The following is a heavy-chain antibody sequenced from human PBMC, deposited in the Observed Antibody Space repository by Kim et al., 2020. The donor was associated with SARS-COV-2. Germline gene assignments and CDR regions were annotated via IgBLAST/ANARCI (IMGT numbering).Heavy chain of an antibody. J-gene: IGHJ5*02. Sequence: SETLSLTCTVSGGSISSGGYYWSWIRQHPGKGLEWIGYIYYSGSTYYNPSLKSRVTISVDTSKNQFSLKLSSVTAADTAVYYCARGDEGSGSYFRKNIGWFDPWGQGTLVTVSS. CDR2: IYYSGST. V-gene: IGHV4-31*03. CDR1: GGSISSGGYY. D-gene: IGHD3-10*01. CDR3: ARGDEGSGSYFRKNIGWFDP.